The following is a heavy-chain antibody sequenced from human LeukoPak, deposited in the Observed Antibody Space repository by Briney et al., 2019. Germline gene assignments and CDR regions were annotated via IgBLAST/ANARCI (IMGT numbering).Heavy chain of an antibody. CDR3: VKDMGFDLLKDAFHI. V-gene: IGHV3-9*01. J-gene: IGHJ3*02. Sequence: PGRSLRLSCVGSGFNLEDFAMHWVRQVPGKGLGWGSSISWDSGSQAYTDSVKGRFTISSNNDKNSLYLQLDTLRPEDTAFYYCVKDMGFDLLKDAFHIWGQGTLVTVSS. CDR1: GFNLEDFA. CDR2: ISWDSGSQ. D-gene: IGHD3-9*01.